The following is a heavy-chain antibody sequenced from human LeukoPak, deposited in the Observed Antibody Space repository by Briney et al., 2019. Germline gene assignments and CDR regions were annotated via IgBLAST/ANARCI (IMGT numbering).Heavy chain of an antibody. J-gene: IGHJ6*03. CDR1: GYSISSGYY. Sequence: PSDTLSLTCTVSGYSISSGYYWGWIRQPPGKGLEWIGSIYHSGSTYYNPSLKSRVTISVDTSKNQFSLKLSSVTAADTAVYYCARDFGGDGEFDYYYYMDVWGKGTTVTISS. V-gene: IGHV4-38-2*02. D-gene: IGHD3-10*01. CDR3: ARDFGGDGEFDYYYYMDV. CDR2: IYHSGST.